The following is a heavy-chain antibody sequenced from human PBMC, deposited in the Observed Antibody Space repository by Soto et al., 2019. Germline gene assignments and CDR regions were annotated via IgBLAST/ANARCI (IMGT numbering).Heavy chain of an antibody. CDR2: INHSGST. CDR3: ARGLFSESSYSGGWYYFDN. CDR1: GGSFSGYI. Sequence: QVQLQQWGAGLLKPSETLSLTCAVYGGSFSGYIWTWIRQSPGKGLQWIGQINHSGSTYYNPSLKSFVTISLHTSSSRFSLELSSFTAAERGRYYCARGLFSESSYSGGWYYFDNWSQGSLVTVSS. V-gene: IGHV4-34*01. D-gene: IGHD1-26*01. J-gene: IGHJ4*02.